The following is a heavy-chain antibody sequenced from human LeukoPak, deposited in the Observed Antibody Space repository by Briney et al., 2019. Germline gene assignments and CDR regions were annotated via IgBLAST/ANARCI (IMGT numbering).Heavy chain of an antibody. Sequence: SETLSLTCTVSCGSLSSGTISSYYWSWVRQPAGKGLEWIGRIYTSGTTNYNPSLKSRVAMSVDTSKNQFLPATHPVTSADTAVYYCARGAPSDYWGQGTLVTVSS. V-gene: IGHV4-4*07. CDR1: CGSLSSGTISSYY. J-gene: IGHJ4*02. CDR3: ARGAPSDY. CDR2: IYTSGTT.